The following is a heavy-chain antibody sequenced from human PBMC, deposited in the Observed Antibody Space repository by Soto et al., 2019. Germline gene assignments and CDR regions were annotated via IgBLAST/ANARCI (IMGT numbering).Heavy chain of an antibody. CDR1: GYTFTSYD. D-gene: IGHD4-17*01. CDR3: ARTLYGDNVDY. V-gene: IGHV1-8*01. CDR2: MNPNSGNT. J-gene: IGHJ4*02. Sequence: ASVKVSCKASGYTFTSYDINWVRQATGQGLERKGWMNPNSGNTGYAQKLQGRVTMTRNTTISTAYMELSSLRSEDTAVYYCARTLYGDNVDYWGQGTLVTVSS.